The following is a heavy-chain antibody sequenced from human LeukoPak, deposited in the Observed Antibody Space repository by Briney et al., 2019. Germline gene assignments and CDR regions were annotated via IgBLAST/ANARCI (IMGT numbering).Heavy chain of an antibody. J-gene: IGHJ4*02. Sequence: GGSLRLSCAAPGFTFSSYGMHWVRQAPGRGLEWVAVIWYDGSNKYYADSVKGRFTISRDNSKNTLYLQMNSLRAEDTAVYYCARDIEYSSSYLDYWGQGTLVTVSS. CDR3: ARDIEYSSSYLDY. D-gene: IGHD6-6*01. V-gene: IGHV3-33*01. CDR1: GFTFSSYG. CDR2: IWYDGSNK.